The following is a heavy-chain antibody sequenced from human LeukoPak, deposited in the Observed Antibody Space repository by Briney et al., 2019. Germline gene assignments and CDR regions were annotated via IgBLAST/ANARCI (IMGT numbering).Heavy chain of an antibody. D-gene: IGHD3-22*01. Sequence: SETLSLTCTGSGGSISSSSYYWGWIRQPPGKGLEWIGSIYYSGSTYYNPSLKSRVTISVDKSKNQFSLKLSSVTAADTAVYYCARAPTMIVVGALDYWGQGTLVTVSS. V-gene: IGHV4-39*07. CDR2: IYYSGST. CDR1: GGSISSSSYY. CDR3: ARAPTMIVVGALDY. J-gene: IGHJ4*02.